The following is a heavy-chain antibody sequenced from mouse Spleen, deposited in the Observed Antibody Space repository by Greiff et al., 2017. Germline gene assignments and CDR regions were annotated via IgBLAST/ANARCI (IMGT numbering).Heavy chain of an antibody. D-gene: IGHD1-1*01. Sequence: VQLQESGAELVKPGASVKMSCKASGYTFTSYWITWVKQRPGQGLEWIGDIYPGSGSTNYNEKFKSKATLTVDTSSSTAYMQLSSLTSEDSAVYSCARDYGSHAMDYWGQGTSVTVSS. CDR2: IYPGSGST. V-gene: IGHV1-55*01. CDR1: GYTFTSYW. J-gene: IGHJ4*01. CDR3: ARDYGSHAMDY.